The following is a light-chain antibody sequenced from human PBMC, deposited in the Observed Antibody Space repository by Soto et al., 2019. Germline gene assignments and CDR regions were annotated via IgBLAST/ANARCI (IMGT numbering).Light chain of an antibody. V-gene: IGKV1-39*01. CDR2: DAS. J-gene: IGKJ5*01. CDR3: QQSYSTPIT. CDR1: QSVRSW. Sequence: DIQMTQSPSTLSASVGDRVTITCRASQSVRSWLAWYQQKPGRAPKFLIYDASSLESGLPSRFSGSGSGTDFTLTISSLQPEDFATYYCQQSYSTPITFGQGTRLEIK.